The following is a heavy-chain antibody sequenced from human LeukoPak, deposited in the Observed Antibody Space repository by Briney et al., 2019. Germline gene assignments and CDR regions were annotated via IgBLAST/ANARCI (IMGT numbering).Heavy chain of an antibody. CDR3: AREGGYCTSTNCYSWFDP. V-gene: IGHV4-59*01. D-gene: IGHD2-2*01. J-gene: IGHJ5*02. Sequence: PSETLSLTCTVSGGSISSYYWSWIRQPPGKGLEWIGYIHYSGSTNYNPSLKSRVTISVDTSKNQLSLKLSSLTAADTAVYYCAREGGYCTSTNCYSWFDPWGQGTLVTVSS. CDR1: GGSISSYY. CDR2: IHYSGST.